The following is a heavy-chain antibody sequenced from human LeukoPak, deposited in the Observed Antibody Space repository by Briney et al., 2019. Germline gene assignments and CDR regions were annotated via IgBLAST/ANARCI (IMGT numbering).Heavy chain of an antibody. CDR2: IYYSGST. CDR1: GGSISSSSYY. D-gene: IGHD1-26*01. V-gene: IGHV4-39*07. Sequence: SETLSLTCTVSGGSISSSSYYWGWIRQPPGKGLEWIGSIYYSGSTYYNPSLKSRVTISVDTSKNQFSLKLSSVTAADTAVYYCARSVVGATLAWFDPWGQGTLVTVSS. CDR3: ARSVVGATLAWFDP. J-gene: IGHJ5*02.